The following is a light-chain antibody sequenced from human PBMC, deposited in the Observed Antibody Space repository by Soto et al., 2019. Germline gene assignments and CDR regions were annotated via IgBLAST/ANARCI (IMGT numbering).Light chain of an antibody. V-gene: IGKV3-15*01. Sequence: EIVMTQSPATLSVSPGERATLSCRASQSVSSKLAWYQQKPGQAPRLLIYGASTRASGVPARFSGSGSGTEFTLTISSLQSEDFAVYYCQQYNEWPPWTFGQGTKVEV. CDR1: QSVSSK. CDR2: GAS. CDR3: QQYNEWPPWT. J-gene: IGKJ1*01.